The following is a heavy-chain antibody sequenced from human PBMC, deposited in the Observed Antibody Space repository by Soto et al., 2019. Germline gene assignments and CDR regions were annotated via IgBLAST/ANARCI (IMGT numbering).Heavy chain of an antibody. V-gene: IGHV1-46*03. CDR2: INPSGGST. CDR3: ARDRNSNSYYFDY. D-gene: IGHD4-4*01. Sequence: QVQLVQSGAEVKKPGASVKVSCKASGYTFTSYYMHWVRQAPGQGLEWMGIINPSGGSTSYAQKFQGRGTMTMDTSTSTVYMELSRLRSEDTAVYYYARDRNSNSYYFDYWGQGTLVTVSS. J-gene: IGHJ4*02. CDR1: GYTFTSYY.